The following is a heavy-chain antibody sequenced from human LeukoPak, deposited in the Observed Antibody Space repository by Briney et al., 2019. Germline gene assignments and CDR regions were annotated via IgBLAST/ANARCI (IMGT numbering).Heavy chain of an antibody. V-gene: IGHV4-34*01. CDR2: TNHSGST. Sequence: SETLSLTCAVYGGSFSGYYWSWIRQPPGKGLEWIGETNHSGSTNYNPSLKSRVTISVDTSKNQFSLKLSSVTAADTAVYYCATLIDDYVWGSYRYRDYFDYWGQGTLVTVSS. J-gene: IGHJ4*02. CDR3: ATLIDDYVWGSYRYRDYFDY. CDR1: GGSFSGYY. D-gene: IGHD3-16*02.